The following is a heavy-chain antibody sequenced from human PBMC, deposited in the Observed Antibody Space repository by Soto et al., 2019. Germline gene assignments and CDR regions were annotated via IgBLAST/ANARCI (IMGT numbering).Heavy chain of an antibody. J-gene: IGHJ4*02. CDR2: IIPILGIA. CDR1: GGTFSSYT. V-gene: IGHV1-69*04. D-gene: IGHD3-22*01. CDR3: ARDEYYYDSSGYYYGPPFDY. Sequence: SVKVSCKASGGTFSSYTISWVRQAPGQGLEWMGRIIPILGIANYAQKFQGRVTITADKSTSTAYMELSSLRSEDTAVYYCARDEYYYDSSGYYYGPPFDYWGQGTLVTVSS.